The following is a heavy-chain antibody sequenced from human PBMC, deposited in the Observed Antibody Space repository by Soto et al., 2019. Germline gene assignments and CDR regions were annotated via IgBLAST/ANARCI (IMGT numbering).Heavy chain of an antibody. Sequence: GGSLRLSCAASGFTFSDYYMSWIRQAPGKGLERVSYIRSSSSYTNYADSVKDRFTISRDNAKNSLYLQMNSLRAEDTAVYYCARGGQAPGAFDIWGQGTMVTVSS. V-gene: IGHV3-11*06. J-gene: IGHJ3*02. CDR1: GFTFSDYY. CDR3: ARGGQAPGAFDI. CDR2: IRSSSSYT.